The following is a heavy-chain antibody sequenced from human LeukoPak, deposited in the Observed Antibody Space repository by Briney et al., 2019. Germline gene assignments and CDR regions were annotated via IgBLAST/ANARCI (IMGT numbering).Heavy chain of an antibody. CDR1: GFSFSNFG. CDR2: MSYDGNNK. CDR3: AKDSREEYHALRRNYNYFYYGIDV. V-gene: IGHV3-30*18. Sequence: GRSLRLSCAASGFSFSNFGMHWVRQAPGKGLEWVAVMSYDGNNKHYSDSVKGRFTVSRDNSRNTLFLQMNSLRSDDAAVYYCAKDSREEYHALRRNYNYFYYGIDVWGQGTTVIVSS. J-gene: IGHJ6*02. D-gene: IGHD2/OR15-2a*01.